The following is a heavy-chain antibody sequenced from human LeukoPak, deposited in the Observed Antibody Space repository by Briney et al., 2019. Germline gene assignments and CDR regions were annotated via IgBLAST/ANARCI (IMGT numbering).Heavy chain of an antibody. CDR2: LYYGVNT. V-gene: IGHV4-39*01. D-gene: IGHD6-13*01. CDR3: ARLSVQQLASSFDMDV. Sequence: SETLSLTCTVSGDSVTTINFYWVWIRQAPGKGLEWIGSLYYGVNTYYKPSLKSRVTISVDTSLNQFSLILTSVTAADTGVYYCARLSVQQLASSFDMDVWGKGTTVTVSS. J-gene: IGHJ6*03. CDR1: GDSVTTINFY.